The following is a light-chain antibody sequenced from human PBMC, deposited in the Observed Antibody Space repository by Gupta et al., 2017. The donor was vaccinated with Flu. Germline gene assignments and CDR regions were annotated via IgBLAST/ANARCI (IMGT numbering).Light chain of an antibody. Sequence: EIVMTQSPATLSVSPGERATLSCRASQSVSSNLAWYQQKPGQAPRLLIYGASTRATGIPARFSGSGSWTEVTLTISSLQSEDFSVYYCQQYNNWFRTFGQGTKVEIK. CDR1: QSVSSN. V-gene: IGKV3-15*01. CDR3: QQYNNWFRT. CDR2: GAS. J-gene: IGKJ1*01.